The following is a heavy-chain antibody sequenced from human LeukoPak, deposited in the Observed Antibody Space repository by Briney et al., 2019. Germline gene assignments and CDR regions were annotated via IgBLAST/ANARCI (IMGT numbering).Heavy chain of an antibody. V-gene: IGHV4-34*01. Sequence: PSETLSLTCAVYGGSFSGYSWNWIRQPPVKGLEWIGEINHSGGTNYNPSLKSRVTISVDTSKNQFSLNLSSVTAADTAVYYCARDSHYGDYSDXWXQXTXXXVSS. D-gene: IGHD4-17*01. CDR2: INHSGGT. CDR1: GGSFSGYS. CDR3: ARDSHYGDYSDX. J-gene: IGHJ4*02.